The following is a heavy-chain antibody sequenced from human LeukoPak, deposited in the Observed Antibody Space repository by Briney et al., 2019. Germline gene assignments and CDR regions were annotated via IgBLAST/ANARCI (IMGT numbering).Heavy chain of an antibody. CDR2: ISGDSTYI. J-gene: IGHJ4*02. Sequence: GGSLRLSCTASGFIFSTYGMHWVRQAPGKGLEWVSSISGDSTYIYNAGSVKGRFTISRDNAQASLYLQMISLRADDTAVYYCARVSGRLERQSDLDYWGQGTLVIVSS. D-gene: IGHD1-1*01. V-gene: IGHV3-21*01. CDR3: ARVSGRLERQSDLDY. CDR1: GFIFSTYG.